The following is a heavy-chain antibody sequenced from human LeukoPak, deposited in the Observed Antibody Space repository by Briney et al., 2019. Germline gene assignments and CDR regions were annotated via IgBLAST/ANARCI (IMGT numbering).Heavy chain of an antibody. CDR1: GGTFSSYA. V-gene: IGHV1-69*13. Sequence: GASVKVSCKASGGTFSSYAISWVRQAPGQGLEWMGGIIPIFGTANYAQKFQGRVTITADESTSTAYMELSSLRSEDTAVYYCATETESIAAAGTAGYYGMDVWGQGTTVTVSS. CDR2: IIPIFGTA. D-gene: IGHD6-13*01. J-gene: IGHJ6*02. CDR3: ATETESIAAAGTAGYYGMDV.